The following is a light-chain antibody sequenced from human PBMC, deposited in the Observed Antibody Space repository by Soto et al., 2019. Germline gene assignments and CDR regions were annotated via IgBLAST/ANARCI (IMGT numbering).Light chain of an antibody. V-gene: IGKV3-20*01. CDR3: QQYGSSPIT. CDR2: GAS. CDR1: QSMKRSY. J-gene: IGKJ5*01. Sequence: IVTTQSPASLSVSPVESAKFSFPASQSMKRSYLAWYQQKPGQAPRVLIYGASNRATGIPDRFSGSGSGTDFSLTISRLEPEDSAVYYCQQYGSSPITCGQGTRRAIK.